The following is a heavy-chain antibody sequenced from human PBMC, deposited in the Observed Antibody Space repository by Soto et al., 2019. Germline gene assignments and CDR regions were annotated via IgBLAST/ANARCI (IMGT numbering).Heavy chain of an antibody. Sequence: QVQLQESGPGLVKPSQTLSLTCTVSGGSISSGGYYWSWIRQHPGKGLEWIGYIYYSGSTYYNPSLRCRVTIPVDTSKNQLSLTLSSVTAADTAVYYWARTSYDSSGTAADPWGQGTLVTVSS. CDR1: GGSISSGGYY. J-gene: IGHJ5*02. D-gene: IGHD3-22*01. CDR3: ARTSYDSSGTAADP. CDR2: IYYSGST. V-gene: IGHV4-31*03.